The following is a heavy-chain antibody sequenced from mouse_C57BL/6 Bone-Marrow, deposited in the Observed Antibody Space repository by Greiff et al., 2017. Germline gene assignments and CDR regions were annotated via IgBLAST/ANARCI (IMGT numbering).Heavy chain of an antibody. V-gene: IGHV1-42*01. CDR2: ITPSTGST. D-gene: IGHD1-1*01. CDR3: AREGVDWYFDV. J-gene: IGHJ1*03. Sequence: EVKLVESGPALVKPGASVKISCKASGYSFTGYYMNWVKQSPEKRLEWIGEITPSTGSTTYNQQFKAKDTLTVDKSSSTAYMQLKSLTSEDSAVDYCAREGVDWYFDVWGTGTTVTVSS. CDR1: GYSFTGYY.